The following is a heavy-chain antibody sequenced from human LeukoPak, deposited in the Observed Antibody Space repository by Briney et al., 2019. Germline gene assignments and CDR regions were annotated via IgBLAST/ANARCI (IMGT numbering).Heavy chain of an antibody. CDR3: ARVGINSPTIDF. CDR1: GFTFSTYW. CDR2: INTDGTTT. Sequence: PGESLRLSCAASGFTFSTYWMHWVRQPPGKGLVWLSRINTDGTTTTYADSVKGRFTISRDNAKKTLYLQRNRLRADDTAVYFCARVGINSPTIDFWGQGTLVTLSS. J-gene: IGHJ4*02. V-gene: IGHV3-74*01. D-gene: IGHD1-26*01.